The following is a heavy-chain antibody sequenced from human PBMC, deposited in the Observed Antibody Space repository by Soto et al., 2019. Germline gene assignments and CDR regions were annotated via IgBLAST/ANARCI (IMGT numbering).Heavy chain of an antibody. CDR3: ARVGITATTFRGFDY. D-gene: IGHD1-20*01. V-gene: IGHV3-33*01. CDR1: GFTFSNYG. CDR2: IWFDGSNK. J-gene: IGHJ4*02. Sequence: QVQLVESGGGVVQPGRSLRLSCAASGFTFSNYGMHWVRQAPGKGLEWVAVIWFDGSNKYYADSVKGRFTISRDNSKNTLYLQMHSLRAEDTGVYYCARVGITATTFRGFDYWGQGTLVTVSS.